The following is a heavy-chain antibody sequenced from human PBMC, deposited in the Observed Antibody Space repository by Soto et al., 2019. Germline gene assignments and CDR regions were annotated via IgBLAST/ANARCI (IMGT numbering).Heavy chain of an antibody. CDR3: AHLTGYYYYYGMDV. CDR2: INHSGST. V-gene: IGHV4-34*01. Sequence: PSETLSLTCAVYGGSFSGYYWSWIRQPPGKGLEWIGEINHSGSTNYNPSLKSRVTISVDTSKNQFSLKLSSVTAADTAVYYCAHLTGYYYYYGMDVWGQGTTVTVS. CDR1: GGSFSGYY. J-gene: IGHJ6*02.